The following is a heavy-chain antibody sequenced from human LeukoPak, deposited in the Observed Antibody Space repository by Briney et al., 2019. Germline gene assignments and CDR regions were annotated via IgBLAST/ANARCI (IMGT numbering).Heavy chain of an antibody. V-gene: IGHV3-23*01. CDR3: AKSLWGGFDY. CDR1: GFTFSGYA. CDR2: ISGSGGST. J-gene: IGHJ4*02. D-gene: IGHD3-10*01. Sequence: PGGSLRLSCAASGFTFSGYAMSWVRQAPGKGLEWVSGISGSGGSTYSADSVKGRFTISRDNSKNTLYLQMNSLRAEDTAVYYCAKSLWGGFDYWGRGTLVAVSS.